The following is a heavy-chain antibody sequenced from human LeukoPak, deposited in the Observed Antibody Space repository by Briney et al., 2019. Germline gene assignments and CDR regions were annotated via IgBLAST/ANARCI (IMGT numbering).Heavy chain of an antibody. D-gene: IGHD1-26*01. Sequence: GGSLRLSCAASGFTFSDYYMSWIRQAPRKGLGWVSYISNTGSTIYYADSVKGRFTISRDNAKNSLYLKMNVLRAEDTAVYYCARDQWGHSGSYYVDYWGQGTLVTVSS. CDR2: ISNTGSTI. CDR1: GFTFSDYY. J-gene: IGHJ4*02. V-gene: IGHV3-11*01. CDR3: ARDQWGHSGSYYVDY.